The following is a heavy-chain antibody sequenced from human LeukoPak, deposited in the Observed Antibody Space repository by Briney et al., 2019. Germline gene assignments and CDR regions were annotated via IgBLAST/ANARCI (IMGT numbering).Heavy chain of an antibody. V-gene: IGHV5-51*01. D-gene: IGHD3-10*01. J-gene: IGHJ4*02. CDR3: ARGKREFPGSGSYSTHFEY. CDR2: IYPDDSDI. Sequence: GVSLQISCEGSGYGFDTHWIGWVRPMPGKGLEWMGIIYPDDSDIRYSPSFQGQVTMSADKSIRTAYRHWSSLKASDTAMYYCARGKREFPGSGSYSTHFEYWGQRTLVTVSS. CDR1: GYGFDTHW.